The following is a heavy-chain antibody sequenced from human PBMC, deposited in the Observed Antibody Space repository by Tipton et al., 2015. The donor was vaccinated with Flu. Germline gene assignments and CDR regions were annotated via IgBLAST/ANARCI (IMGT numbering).Heavy chain of an antibody. CDR2: IYTSGST. D-gene: IGHD3-10*01. CDR1: GGSINSHY. CDR3: ARGSGSGTYVIFDF. Sequence: TLSLTCTVSGGSINSHYWSWIRQPAGKGLEWIGRIYTSGSTKYNPSLKSRLSMSVDTSKNQFSLKLTSVTAADTAVYYCARGSGSGTYVIFDFWGQGTLVTVSS. J-gene: IGHJ4*02. V-gene: IGHV4-4*07.